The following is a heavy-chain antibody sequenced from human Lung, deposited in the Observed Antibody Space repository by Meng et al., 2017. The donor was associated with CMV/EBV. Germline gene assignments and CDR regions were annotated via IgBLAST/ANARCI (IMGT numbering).Heavy chain of an antibody. D-gene: IGHD6-19*01. J-gene: IGHJ6*02. V-gene: IGHV3-69-1*01. CDR3: ARVLLEARGWYYQGMDV. CDR2: VSSSYAV. CDR1: GFRFSDYY. Sequence: GGSLRLSCAASGFRFSDYYMTWIRQAPGKGLEWVSYVSSSYAVDYADSLKGRFTISRDNAKKSVHLQMNSLRAEDTAVYYCARVLLEARGWYYQGMDVWGQGXTVTVSS.